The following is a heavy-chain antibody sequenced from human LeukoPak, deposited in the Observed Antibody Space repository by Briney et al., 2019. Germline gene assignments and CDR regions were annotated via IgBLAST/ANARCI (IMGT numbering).Heavy chain of an antibody. V-gene: IGHV3-23*01. CDR3: AKDFRIGYSAHFDY. J-gene: IGHJ4*02. D-gene: IGHD2-21*01. CDR2: IYENGGTT. Sequence: GGSLRLSCVGSGFTFRSHAMSWIRQAPEKGLEFVSGIYENGGTTYYADSVKGRFSISRDNSKNTLYLQMDSLRGEDTAVYYCAKDFRIGYSAHFDYWGQGALVTVSS. CDR1: GFTFRSHA.